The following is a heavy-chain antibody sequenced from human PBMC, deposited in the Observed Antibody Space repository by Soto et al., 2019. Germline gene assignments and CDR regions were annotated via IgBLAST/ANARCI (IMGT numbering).Heavy chain of an antibody. CDR3: AKGHSDSFGNYDYFGMDV. CDR1: GFTFDNYG. CDR2: ITGAGGST. Sequence: GGSLRLSCAASGFTFDNYGMSWVRQAPGKGLEWIGAITGAGGSTYNADSVKGRFTISRDNSKKTVYLQVDSLRVEDTAVYYCAKGHSDSFGNYDYFGMDVWGQGTTVTVSS. J-gene: IGHJ6*02. V-gene: IGHV3-23*01. D-gene: IGHD4-4*01.